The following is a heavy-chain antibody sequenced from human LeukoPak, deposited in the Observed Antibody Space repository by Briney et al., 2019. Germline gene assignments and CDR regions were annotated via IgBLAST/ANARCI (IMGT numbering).Heavy chain of an antibody. CDR1: GFTFSSYS. CDR2: ISSSGDTI. D-gene: IGHD5-18*01. V-gene: IGHV3-48*04. J-gene: IGHJ4*02. Sequence: PGGSLRLSCAASGFTFSSYSMSWIRQAPGKGLEWVSYISSSGDTIYYADSVRSRFTISRDNAKNSLYLQMNSLRAEDTAMYYCARVSRGYSFGYSDYWGRGTLVTVSS. CDR3: ARVSRGYSFGYSDY.